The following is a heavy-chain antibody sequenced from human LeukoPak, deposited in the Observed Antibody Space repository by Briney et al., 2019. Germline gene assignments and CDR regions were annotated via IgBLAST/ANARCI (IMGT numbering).Heavy chain of an antibody. CDR3: GKVGPLGGGGGSGYFQP. J-gene: IGHJ1*01. D-gene: IGHD3-16*01. CDR1: GFTFSSYW. CDR2: IKQDGSEK. V-gene: IGHV3-7*01. Sequence: TGGSLRLSCAASGFTFSSYWMSWVRQAPGKGLEWVANIKQDGSEKYYVDSVKGRFTISRDNAKNSLYLQMNSLRAEDTAVYYWGKVGPLGGGGGSGYFQPWGQGTLGTVSS.